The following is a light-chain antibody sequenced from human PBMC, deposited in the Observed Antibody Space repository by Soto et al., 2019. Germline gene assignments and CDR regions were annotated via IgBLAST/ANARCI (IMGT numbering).Light chain of an antibody. V-gene: IGLV2-11*01. CDR2: EVS. CDR3: CSYAGFYTAV. Sequence: QSALTQPRSVSGSPGQSVTISCTGTSSDVGGYKFVSWYQQHPGKAPKFMIYEVSKRPSGVPDRSSGSKSGNTAFLTISGLQAEDEADYYCCSYAGFYTAVFGTGTKLTVL. J-gene: IGLJ1*01. CDR1: SSDVGGYKF.